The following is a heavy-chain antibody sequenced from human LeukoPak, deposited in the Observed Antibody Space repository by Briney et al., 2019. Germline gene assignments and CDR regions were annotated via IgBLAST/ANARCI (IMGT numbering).Heavy chain of an antibody. CDR3: ASINCYGSGSSNRDV. CDR2: INPNSGGT. J-gene: IGHJ6*03. CDR1: GYTFTCYY. Sequence: GASVKVSCKASGYTFTCYYMHWVRQAPGQGLEWMGRINPNSGGTNYAQKFQGRVTMTRDTSISTACMELSRLRSDDTAVYYCASINCYGSGSSNRDVWGKGTTVTVSS. V-gene: IGHV1-2*06. D-gene: IGHD3-10*01.